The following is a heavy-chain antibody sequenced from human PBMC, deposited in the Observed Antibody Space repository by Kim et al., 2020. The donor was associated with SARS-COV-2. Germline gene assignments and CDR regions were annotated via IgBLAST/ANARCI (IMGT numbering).Heavy chain of an antibody. D-gene: IGHD2-15*01. Sequence: DSVRGRIHISRDYDKNSLYVQMNSLNAEDTALYYCAKDKGNSGYQLWFDPWGQGTLVTVSS. V-gene: IGHV3-9*01. CDR3: AKDKGNSGYQLWFDP. J-gene: IGHJ5*02.